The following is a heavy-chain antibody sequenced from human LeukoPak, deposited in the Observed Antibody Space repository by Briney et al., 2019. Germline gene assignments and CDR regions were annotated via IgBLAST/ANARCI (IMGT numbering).Heavy chain of an antibody. CDR2: TYYRTKWYN. CDR1: GDSVSSESAA. V-gene: IGHV6-1*01. Sequence: SQTLSLTSALSGDSVSSESAAWGWGRQSPSRGGGWGGRTYYRTKWYNDYAVSVKGRITITPDTSKNQFSLKLNSVTPEDTAVYYCARDRGGSGWFENWGQGTLVTVSS. D-gene: IGHD6-19*01. CDR3: ARDRGGSGWFEN. J-gene: IGHJ4*02.